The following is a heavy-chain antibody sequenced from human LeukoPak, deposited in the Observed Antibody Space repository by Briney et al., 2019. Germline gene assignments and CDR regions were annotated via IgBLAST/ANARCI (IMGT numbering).Heavy chain of an antibody. CDR2: IKQDGSEK. V-gene: IGHV3-7*01. CDR3: AKGDSLPGYSYGYRSENL. Sequence: PGGSLRLSCAASGFTFSSYWMSWVRQAPGKGLEWVANIKQDGSEKYYVDSVKGRFTISRDNAKNSLYLQMNSLRAEDTAVYYCAKGDSLPGYSYGYRSENLWGRGTLVTVSS. D-gene: IGHD5-18*01. J-gene: IGHJ2*01. CDR1: GFTFSSYW.